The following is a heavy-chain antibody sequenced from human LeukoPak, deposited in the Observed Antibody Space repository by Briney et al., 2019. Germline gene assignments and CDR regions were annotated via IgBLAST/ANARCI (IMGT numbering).Heavy chain of an antibody. CDR1: GFTFDDYA. D-gene: IGHD5-12*01. Sequence: GRSLRLSCAASGFTFDDYAMHWVRQAPGKGLEWVSGISWNSGSIGYADSVKSRFTISRDNAKNSLYLQMNSLRAEDTALYYCAKGGLRLFPRFGMDVWGQGTTVTVSS. CDR2: ISWNSGSI. J-gene: IGHJ6*02. CDR3: AKGGLRLFPRFGMDV. V-gene: IGHV3-9*01.